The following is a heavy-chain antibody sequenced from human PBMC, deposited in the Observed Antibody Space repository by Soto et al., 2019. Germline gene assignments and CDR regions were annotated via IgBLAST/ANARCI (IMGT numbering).Heavy chain of an antibody. J-gene: IGHJ4*02. Sequence: ASVKVSCKASGYTFTSYYMHWVRQAPGQGLEWMGIINPSGGSTSYAQKFQGRVTMTRDTSTSTVYMELSSLRSEDTAVYYCVGGNRFLEWLLYGRDRYSFDSWGQGTLVTVSS. CDR2: INPSGGST. V-gene: IGHV1-46*01. D-gene: IGHD3-3*01. CDR3: VGGNRFLEWLLYGRDRYSFDS. CDR1: GYTFTSYY.